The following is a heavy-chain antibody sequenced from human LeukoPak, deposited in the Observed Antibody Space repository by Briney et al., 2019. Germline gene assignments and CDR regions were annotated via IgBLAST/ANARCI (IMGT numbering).Heavy chain of an antibody. CDR3: ARGAASYYYYYMDV. Sequence: ASVKVSCKASGYTFTGYYMHWVRQAPGQGLEWMGWINPNSGGTNYAQKFQGRVTMTRDTSISTAYMELSRLRSDVTAVYYCARGAASYYYYYMDVWGKGTTVTISS. V-gene: IGHV1-2*02. CDR1: GYTFTGYY. D-gene: IGHD2-15*01. CDR2: INPNSGGT. J-gene: IGHJ6*03.